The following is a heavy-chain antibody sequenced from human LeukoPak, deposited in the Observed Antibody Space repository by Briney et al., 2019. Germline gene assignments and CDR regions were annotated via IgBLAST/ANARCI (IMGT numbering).Heavy chain of an antibody. CDR2: IYYSGST. J-gene: IGHJ4*02. CDR1: GGSISSSSYY. D-gene: IGHD2-15*01. Sequence: PSETLSLTCTVSGGSISSSSYYWGWIRQPPGKGLEWIGSIYYSGSTYYNPSLKSRVTISVDTSKNQFSLKLSSVTAADTAVYYCARHQAAVVAATGSFDYWGQGTLVTVSS. CDR3: ARHQAAVVAATGSFDY. V-gene: IGHV4-39*01.